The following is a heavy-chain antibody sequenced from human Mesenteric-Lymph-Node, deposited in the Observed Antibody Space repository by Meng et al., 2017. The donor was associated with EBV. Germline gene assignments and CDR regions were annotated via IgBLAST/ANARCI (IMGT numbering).Heavy chain of an antibody. Sequence: QVNLVQSGVEWKNPGASVRVSCKASGYITWVRQAPGQGLEWMGWVAPYNGDTNYAQKFQDRVAMTTDISTSTAYMELRSLRSDDTAVYYCATGDLYFEHWGQGTLVTVSS. V-gene: IGHV1-18*01. CDR2: VAPYNGDT. CDR3: ATGDLYFEH. D-gene: IGHD2-21*02. CDR1: GY. J-gene: IGHJ4*02.